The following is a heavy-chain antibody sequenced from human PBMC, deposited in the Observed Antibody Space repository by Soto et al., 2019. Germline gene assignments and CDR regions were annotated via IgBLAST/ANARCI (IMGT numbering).Heavy chain of an antibody. CDR1: GYAFTTYG. J-gene: IGHJ4*01. V-gene: IGHV1-18*01. CDR3: ARGRYGDY. CDR2: ISAHKGNT. Sequence: QVHLVQSGAEVKKPGASVKVSCKGSGYAFTTYGITWVRQAPGQGLEWMGWISAHKGNTNYAQKLQGRVTVTRDTSTSTAYMELRSLRSDDTAVYYCARGRYGDYWGHGALVTVSS. D-gene: IGHD1-1*01.